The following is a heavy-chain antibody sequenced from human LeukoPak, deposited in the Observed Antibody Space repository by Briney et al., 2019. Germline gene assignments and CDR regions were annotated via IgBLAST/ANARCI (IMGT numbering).Heavy chain of an antibody. Sequence: ASVKVSCKASGYTFTGYYMHWVRQAPGQGLEWMGWINPNSGGTNYAQKFQGRVTMTRDTSISTAYMELSRLRSDDTAVYYCASYYDSSGYYYEEDYYYGMDVWGQGTTVTVSS. CDR1: GYTFTGYY. J-gene: IGHJ6*02. D-gene: IGHD3-22*01. CDR3: ASYYDSSGYYYEEDYYYGMDV. V-gene: IGHV1-2*02. CDR2: INPNSGGT.